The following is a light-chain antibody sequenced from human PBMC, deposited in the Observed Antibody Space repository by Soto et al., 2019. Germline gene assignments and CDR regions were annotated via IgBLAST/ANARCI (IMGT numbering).Light chain of an antibody. CDR3: SSYKSGSTPYV. Sequence: QSVLTQPASVSGSPGQSITFSCTGTSSDVGGYNYVSWYQQHPGKAPKLMIYDVSDRPSGVSNRFSGSKSGNTASLTISGLQTDDEADYYCSSYKSGSTPYVFGTGTKLTVL. CDR2: DVS. CDR1: SSDVGGYNY. V-gene: IGLV2-14*01. J-gene: IGLJ1*01.